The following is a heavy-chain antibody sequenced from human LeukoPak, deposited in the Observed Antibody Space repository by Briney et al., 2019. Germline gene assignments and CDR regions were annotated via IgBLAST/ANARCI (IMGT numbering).Heavy chain of an antibody. J-gene: IGHJ1*01. Sequence: ASVKVSCKASGDPFPNDGISWVRLAPGQGLEWLGWMGPNNGKTNYAQKVQGRVTITADTSTSTAYMEGRSLRSDDTAGYYCARVTPVGATKHFHHWGEGPLVPVPS. CDR3: ARVTPVGATKHFHH. D-gene: IGHD1-26*01. CDR2: MGPNNGKT. V-gene: IGHV1-18*01. CDR1: GDPFPNDG.